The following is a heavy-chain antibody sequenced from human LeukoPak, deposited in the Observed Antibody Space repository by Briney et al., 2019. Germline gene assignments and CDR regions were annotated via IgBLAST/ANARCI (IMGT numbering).Heavy chain of an antibody. CDR1: KFNFHNYG. D-gene: IGHD4-17*01. CDR2: ISGSGA. CDR3: AKDPNGDYIGAFDI. Sequence: RGSLRLFCTTPKFNFHNYGLTWVRQAPGKELEWVSSISGSGAQYAASVQGRFTISRDNSKNTLYLQMNSLRAEDTAVYYCAKDPNGDYIGAFDIWGQGTMVTVSS. J-gene: IGHJ3*02. V-gene: IGHV3-23*01.